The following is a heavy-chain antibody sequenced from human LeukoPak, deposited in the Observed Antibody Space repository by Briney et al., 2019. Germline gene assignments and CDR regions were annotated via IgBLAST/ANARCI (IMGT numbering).Heavy chain of an antibody. CDR3: AREGRITMVRGVPFRY. CDR2: INTNTGNP. J-gene: IGHJ4*02. D-gene: IGHD3-10*01. CDR1: GYTFTSYA. Sequence: ASVKVSCKASGYTFTSYAMNWVRQAPGQGLEWMGWINTNTGNPTYAQGFTGRFVFSLDTSVSTAYLQISSLKAEDTAVYYCAREGRITMVRGVPFRYWGQGTLVTVSS. V-gene: IGHV7-4-1*02.